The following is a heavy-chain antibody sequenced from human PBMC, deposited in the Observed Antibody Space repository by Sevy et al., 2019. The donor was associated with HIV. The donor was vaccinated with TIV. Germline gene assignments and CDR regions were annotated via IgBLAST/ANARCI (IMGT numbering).Heavy chain of an antibody. Sequence: GGSLRLSCAASGFPFSDAWMNWVRQAPGKGLEWVGLIKNENEGGTSDYATPVKGRFTISRDDSKNTVFLQMSSLKTEDTAIYYCTTDWASGATWVRSFDLWGQGTMVTVSS. CDR3: TTDWASGATWVRSFDL. J-gene: IGHJ3*01. CDR2: IKNENEGGTS. D-gene: IGHD1-26*01. V-gene: IGHV3-15*01. CDR1: GFPFSDAW.